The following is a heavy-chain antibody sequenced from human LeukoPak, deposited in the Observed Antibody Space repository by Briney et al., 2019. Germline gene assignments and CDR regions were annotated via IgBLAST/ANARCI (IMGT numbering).Heavy chain of an antibody. D-gene: IGHD2-2*01. V-gene: IGHV3-43D*04. CDR1: GFTFADYA. Sequence: GGSLRLSCAASGFTFADYAMHWVRQAPGQGLEWVSLINCDGGSTNYAHSLKGRFTISRDNPKNTLYLQMNRLRSEDTALFYWAKDRGCSSTSWYEEVDDGTFDYWGEGTVVTVSS. CDR2: INCDGGST. J-gene: IGHJ4*02. CDR3: AKDRGCSSTSWYEEVDDGTFDY.